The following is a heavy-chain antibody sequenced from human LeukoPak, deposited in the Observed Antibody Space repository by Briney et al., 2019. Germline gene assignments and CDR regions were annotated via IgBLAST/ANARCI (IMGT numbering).Heavy chain of an antibody. D-gene: IGHD3-3*01. CDR2: ISSNGGST. J-gene: IGHJ5*02. V-gene: IGHV3-64*01. CDR3: ARGTYDFWSGYNWFDP. CDR1: GFTFGSYA. Sequence: GGPLRLSCAASGFTFGSYAMPWFRQPPGKGLEYVSAISSNGGSTYYANSVKGRFTISRDNSKNTLYLQMGSLRAEDMAVYYCARGTYDFWSGYNWFDPWGQGTLVTASS.